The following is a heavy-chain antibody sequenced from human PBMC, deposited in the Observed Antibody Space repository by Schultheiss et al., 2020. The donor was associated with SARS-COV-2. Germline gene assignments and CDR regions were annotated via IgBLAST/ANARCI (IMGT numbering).Heavy chain of an antibody. V-gene: IGHV3-23*01. CDR2: ISGSGGST. J-gene: IGHJ4*02. D-gene: IGHD4-17*01. CDR1: GFTFSSYA. Sequence: GESLKISCAASGFTFSSYAMSWVRQAPGKGLEWVSAISGSGGSTYYADSVKGRFTISRDNSKNTLYLQMNSLRAEDTAVYYCVRGYGDYSDYWGQGTLVTVSS. CDR3: VRGYGDYSDY.